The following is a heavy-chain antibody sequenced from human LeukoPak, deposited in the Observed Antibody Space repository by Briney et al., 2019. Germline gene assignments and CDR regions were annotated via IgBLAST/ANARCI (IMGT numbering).Heavy chain of an antibody. CDR3: AEGGSSSSEV. D-gene: IGHD6-6*01. CDR1: GYTFTGYY. Sequence: ASVKVSCKASGYTFTGYYMHWVRQAPGQGLEWMGWINPNSGGTNYAQKSQGRVTMTRDTSISTAYMELSRLRSDDTAVYYCAEGGSSSSEVWGQGTLVTVSS. J-gene: IGHJ4*02. CDR2: INPNSGGT. V-gene: IGHV1-2*02.